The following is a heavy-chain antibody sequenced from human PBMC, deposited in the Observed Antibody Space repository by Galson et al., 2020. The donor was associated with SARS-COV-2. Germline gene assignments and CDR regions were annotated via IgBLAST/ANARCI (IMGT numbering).Heavy chain of an antibody. D-gene: IGHD2-2*01. V-gene: IGHV3-9*01. J-gene: IGHJ4*02. Sequence: GGSLRLSCAASGFTFDDYAMHWVRQAPGKGLEWVSGISWNSGSIGYADSVKGRFTISRDNAKNSLYLQMNSLRAEDTALYYCAKGPVPAANYYFDYWGQGTLVTVSS. CDR1: GFTFDDYA. CDR3: AKGPVPAANYYFDY. CDR2: ISWNSGSI.